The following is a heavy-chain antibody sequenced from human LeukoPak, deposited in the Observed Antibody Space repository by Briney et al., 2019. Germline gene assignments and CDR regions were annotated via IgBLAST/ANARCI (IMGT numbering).Heavy chain of an antibody. CDR3: ASGPTGDEAFDI. D-gene: IGHD4-17*01. CDR2: IYYSGST. V-gene: IGHV4-39*07. CDR1: GGSISSSSYY. Sequence: SETLSLTCTVSGGSISSSSYYWGWIRQPPGKGLEWIGSIYYSGSTYYNPSLKSRVIISVDTSKNQFSLKLSSVTAADTAVYYCASGPTGDEAFDIWGQGTMVTVSS. J-gene: IGHJ3*02.